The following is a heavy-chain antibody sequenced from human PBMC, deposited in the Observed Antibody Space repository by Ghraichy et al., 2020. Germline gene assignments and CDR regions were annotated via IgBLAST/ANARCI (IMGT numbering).Heavy chain of an antibody. Sequence: GSLNISCAASGFTVSSNYMSWVRQAPGKGLEWVSVIYSGGSTYYADSVKGRFTISRHNSKNTLYLQMNSLRAEDTAVYYCARGQGGVMVWFDPWGQGTLVTVSS. CDR1: GFTVSSNY. V-gene: IGHV3-53*04. CDR2: IYSGGST. D-gene: IGHD3-16*01. J-gene: IGHJ5*02. CDR3: ARGQGGVMVWFDP.